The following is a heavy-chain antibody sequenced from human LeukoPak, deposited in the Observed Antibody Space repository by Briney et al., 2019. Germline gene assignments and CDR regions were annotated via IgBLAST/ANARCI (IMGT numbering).Heavy chain of an antibody. J-gene: IGHJ6*02. V-gene: IGHV4-59*12. D-gene: IGHD3-10*01. CDR2: IYYSGST. Sequence: PSETLSLTCTVSGGSISSYYWSWIRQPPGKGLEWLGYIYYSGSTNYNPSLKSRVTISVDTSKNQFSLKLSSVTAADTAVYYCAREEMYYYGSGSLPPYYYGMDVWGQGTTVTVSS. CDR3: AREEMYYYGSGSLPPYYYGMDV. CDR1: GGSISSYY.